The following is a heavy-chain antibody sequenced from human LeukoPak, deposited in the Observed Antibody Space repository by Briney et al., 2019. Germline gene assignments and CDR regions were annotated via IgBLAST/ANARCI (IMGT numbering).Heavy chain of an antibody. Sequence: SETLSLTCTVSGGSISSHYWSWIRQPPGKGLEWIGYIYYSGSTNYNPPLKSRVTISVDTSKNQFSLKLSSVTAADTAVYYCARDRDYYDIGRAFDIWGQGTMVTVSS. CDR1: GGSISSHY. CDR3: ARDRDYYDIGRAFDI. D-gene: IGHD3-22*01. CDR2: IYYSGST. J-gene: IGHJ3*02. V-gene: IGHV4-59*11.